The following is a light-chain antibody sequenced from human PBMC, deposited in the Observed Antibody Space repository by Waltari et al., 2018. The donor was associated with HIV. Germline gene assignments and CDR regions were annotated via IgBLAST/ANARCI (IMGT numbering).Light chain of an antibody. CDR3: AAWDDSLNGL. J-gene: IGLJ2*01. Sequence: QSVLTQPPSASGTPGQRVTISCSGRRSNIGSNPVSWYQQLPGTAPQLLSSDNNRRPSGVPDRCSGSKSGTSASLAISGLQSEDEGDYFCAAWDDSLNGLFGGGTKLTV. CDR2: DNN. V-gene: IGLV1-44*01. CDR1: RSNIGSNP.